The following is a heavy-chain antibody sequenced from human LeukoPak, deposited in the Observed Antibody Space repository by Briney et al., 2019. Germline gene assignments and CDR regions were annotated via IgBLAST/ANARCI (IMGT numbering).Heavy chain of an antibody. Sequence: GGSLRLSCAASGFTFSSYSMNWVRQAPGKGLEWVSYISSSSSTIYYADSVKGRFTISRDNAKNSLYLQMNSLRAEDTAVYYCWSSSPYYYYYMDVWGKGTTVTVSS. V-gene: IGHV3-48*01. CDR3: WSSSPYYYYYMDV. CDR1: GFTFSSYS. J-gene: IGHJ6*03. CDR2: ISSSSSTI. D-gene: IGHD6-6*01.